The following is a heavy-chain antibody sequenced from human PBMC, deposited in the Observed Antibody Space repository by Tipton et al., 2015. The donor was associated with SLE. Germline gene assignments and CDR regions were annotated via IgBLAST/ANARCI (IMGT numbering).Heavy chain of an antibody. CDR3: AREGGDY. J-gene: IGHJ4*02. D-gene: IGHD2-15*01. V-gene: IGHV4-38-2*02. CDR2: IYYSGST. Sequence: TLSLTCAVSGYSISSGYYWGWIRQPPGKGLEWIGYIYYSGSTNYNPSLKSRVTISVDTSKNQFSLKLSSVTAADTAVYYCAREGGDYWGQGTLVTVSS. CDR1: GYSISSGYY.